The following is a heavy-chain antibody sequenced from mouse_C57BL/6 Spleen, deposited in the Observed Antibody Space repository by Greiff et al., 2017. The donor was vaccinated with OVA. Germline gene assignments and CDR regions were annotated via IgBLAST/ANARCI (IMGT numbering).Heavy chain of an antibody. CDR3: ARHYGSSYGFAY. CDR1: GYTFTSYW. D-gene: IGHD1-1*01. V-gene: IGHV1-55*01. Sequence: VQLQQPGAELVKPGASVKMSCKASGYTFTSYWITWVKQRPGQGLEWIGDIYPGSGSTNYNEKFKSKATLTVDTSSSTAYMQLSSLTSEDSAVYYCARHYGSSYGFAYWGQGTLVTVSA. J-gene: IGHJ3*01. CDR2: IYPGSGST.